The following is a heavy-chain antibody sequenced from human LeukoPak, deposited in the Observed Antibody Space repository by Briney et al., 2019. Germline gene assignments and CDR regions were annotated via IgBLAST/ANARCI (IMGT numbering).Heavy chain of an antibody. D-gene: IGHD5-18*01. CDR1: GGSISSGNYY. CDR3: ARDTAMKR. V-gene: IGHV4-30-4*02. J-gene: IGHJ4*02. CDR2: IFYLGST. Sequence: SETLSLTCTVSGGSISSGNYYWSWTRQPPGKGLEWIGYIFYLGSTYYNPSLRSRVSISVNTFQNQFSLKLSSVTAADTAVYYCARDTAMKRWGQGTLVTVSS.